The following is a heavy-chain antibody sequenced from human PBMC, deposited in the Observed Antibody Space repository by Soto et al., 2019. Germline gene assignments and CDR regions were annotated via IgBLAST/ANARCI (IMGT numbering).Heavy chain of an antibody. Sequence: QLQLQESGSGLVKPSQTLSLTCAVSGGSISSGGYSWSWIRQPPGKGLEWIGYIYHSGSTYYNPSLKSRVTISVDRPKNQFSLKLSSVTAADTAVYYCARSSTVTTTYYYSGMDVWGQGTTVTVSS. V-gene: IGHV4-30-2*01. D-gene: IGHD4-17*01. CDR3: ARSSTVTTTYYYSGMDV. CDR1: GGSISSGGYS. CDR2: IYHSGST. J-gene: IGHJ6*02.